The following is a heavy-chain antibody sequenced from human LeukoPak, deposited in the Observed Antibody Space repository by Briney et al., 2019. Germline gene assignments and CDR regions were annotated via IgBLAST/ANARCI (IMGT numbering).Heavy chain of an antibody. D-gene: IGHD3-9*01. CDR1: GGSINSDY. Sequence: PSETLSLTCAVSGGSINSDYWWTWVRQAPGKGLEWVSSISSSSSYIYYADSVKGRFTISRDNAKNSLYLQMNSLRAEDTAVYYCARVGDVLRYFDWFPTPPWNWYFDLWGRGTLVTVSS. CDR3: ARVGDVLRYFDWFPTPPWNWYFDL. V-gene: IGHV3-21*01. CDR2: ISSSSSYI. J-gene: IGHJ2*01.